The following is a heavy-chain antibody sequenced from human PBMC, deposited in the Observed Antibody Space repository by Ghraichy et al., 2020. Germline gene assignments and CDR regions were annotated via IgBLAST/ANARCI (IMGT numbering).Heavy chain of an antibody. D-gene: IGHD3-22*01. J-gene: IGHJ5*02. CDR2: IYYSGST. Sequence: SQTLSLTCTVSGGSISNGDHYWSWIRQHPGKGLEWIGYIYYSGSTYYNPSLKSRVTISIDTSKNQFSLKLSSVTAADTAMYYCAREPLNYYDYSGYSPWGQGTLVTVSS. V-gene: IGHV4-31*03. CDR3: AREPLNYYDYSGYSP. CDR1: GGSISNGDHY.